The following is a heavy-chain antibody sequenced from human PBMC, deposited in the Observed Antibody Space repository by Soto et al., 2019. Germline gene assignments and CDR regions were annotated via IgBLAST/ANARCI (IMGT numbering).Heavy chain of an antibody. CDR1: GGSINRGGYY. V-gene: IGHV4-31*03. D-gene: IGHD2-15*01. J-gene: IGHJ4*02. Sequence: QVQLQESGPRLVKPSQTLSLTCTVSGGSINRGGYYWSWIRQYPGKGLDWVGFIYYSGITYYSPSLKSRVSMSLDTSQNQFSLKVTSVTAADTAMYYCARTRWYDGGIDSWGQGALVTVSS. CDR3: ARTRWYDGGIDS. CDR2: IYYSGIT.